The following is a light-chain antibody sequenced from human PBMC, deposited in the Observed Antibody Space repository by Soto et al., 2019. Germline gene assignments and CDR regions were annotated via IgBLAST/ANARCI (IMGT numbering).Light chain of an antibody. Sequence: QSALTQPASVSGSPGQSITISCTGTISDVGGYNYVSWYQQHPGKAPKLMIYEVSNRPSGVSNRFSGSKSGNTASLTISGLQAEDEADYYCSSYTSSSRVFGTGTKVT. CDR2: EVS. V-gene: IGLV2-14*01. J-gene: IGLJ1*01. CDR3: SSYTSSSRV. CDR1: ISDVGGYNY.